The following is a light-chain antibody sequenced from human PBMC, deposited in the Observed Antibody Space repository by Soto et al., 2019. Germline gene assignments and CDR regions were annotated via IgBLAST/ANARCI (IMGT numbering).Light chain of an antibody. CDR3: SSYAGSNTFV. CDR1: SSDVGGYNY. V-gene: IGLV2-8*01. J-gene: IGLJ1*01. CDR2: EVT. Sequence: QSALTQPPSAYGSPGQSVTISCTGASSDVGGYNYVSWFQQHPGKAPKLLIYEVTNRPSGVPDRFSGSKSDNTASLTVSGLQAEDEADYYCSSYAGSNTFVFGTGTKLTVL.